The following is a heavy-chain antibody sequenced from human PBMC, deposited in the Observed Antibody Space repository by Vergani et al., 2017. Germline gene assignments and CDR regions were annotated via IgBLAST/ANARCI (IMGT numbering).Heavy chain of an antibody. CDR1: GFSFTTYV. J-gene: IGHJ4*02. CDR2: IGYDGRIK. V-gene: IGHV3-30*02. CDR3: AKEGREDKDYGYFDY. D-gene: IGHD4-17*01. Sequence: QVQLVEWGGGVVQPGGSLRLYCATSGFSFTTYVAHWVCQAPGKGLEWVAFIGYDGRIKYNVDSVKGRFTSSRDTSKKTLSLQMRSLRADNTAVYYCAKEGREDKDYGYFDYWGQGTLVTVSS.